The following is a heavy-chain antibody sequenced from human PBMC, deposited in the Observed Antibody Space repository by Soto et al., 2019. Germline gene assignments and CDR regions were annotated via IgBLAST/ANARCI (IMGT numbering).Heavy chain of an antibody. J-gene: IGHJ5*02. CDR2: ISSSSSTI. CDR1: GFTFSSYS. D-gene: IGHD6-19*01. Sequence: GGSLRLSCAASGFTFSSYSMNWVRQAPGKGLEWVSYISSSSSTIYYADSVKGRFTISRDNAKNSLYLQMSSLRDEDTAVYYCARGPSGWYYNLLDPWGQGTLVTGSS. CDR3: ARGPSGWYYNLLDP. V-gene: IGHV3-48*02.